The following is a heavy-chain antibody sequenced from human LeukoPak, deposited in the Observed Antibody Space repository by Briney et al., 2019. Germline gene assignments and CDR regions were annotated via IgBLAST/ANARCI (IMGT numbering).Heavy chain of an antibody. V-gene: IGHV4-30-4*01. Sequence: SGTLSLTCTVSGGSISSGDYYWSWIRQPPGKGLEGIGYIYYSGSTYYNPSLKSRVTISVDTSKNQFSLKLSSVTAADTAVYYCASFYQAYYFDCWGQGTLVTVSS. CDR3: ASFYQAYYFDC. CDR1: GGSISSGDYY. D-gene: IGHD2-21*01. J-gene: IGHJ4*02. CDR2: IYYSGST.